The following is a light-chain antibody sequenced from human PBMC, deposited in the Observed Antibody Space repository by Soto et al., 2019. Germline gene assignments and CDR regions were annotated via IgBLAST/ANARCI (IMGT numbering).Light chain of an antibody. CDR2: ATS. CDR1: QSVSSN. Sequence: EIVLTQSPGTLSLSPGERATLSCRASQSVSSNLAWYQQKPGQAPRLLIYATSSRATGIPARFSGSGSETDFTLTISSLQSEDFAVYHCQQYSNWPQTFGQGTKVDIK. CDR3: QQYSNWPQT. V-gene: IGKV3-15*01. J-gene: IGKJ1*01.